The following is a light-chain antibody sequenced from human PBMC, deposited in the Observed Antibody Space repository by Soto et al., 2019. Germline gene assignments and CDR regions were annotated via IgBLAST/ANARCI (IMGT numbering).Light chain of an antibody. CDR2: GVS. Sequence: QSVLTQPASVSGSPGQSITISCTGTSSAVGGYNYVSWYQQHPGKAPKLMISGVSNRPSGVSNRFSGSKSGNTASLTISGLQTEDEADYYCISYTTSVTYVFGTGTKVTVL. CDR3: ISYTTSVTYV. CDR1: SSAVGGYNY. V-gene: IGLV2-14*01. J-gene: IGLJ1*01.